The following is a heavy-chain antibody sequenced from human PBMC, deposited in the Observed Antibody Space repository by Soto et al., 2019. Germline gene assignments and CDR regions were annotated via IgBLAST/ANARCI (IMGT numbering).Heavy chain of an antibody. J-gene: IGHJ4*02. D-gene: IGHD6-13*01. V-gene: IGHV3-33*01. CDR1: GFTFSSYG. CDR2: IWYDGRNK. Sequence: ESGGGVVQPGRSLRLSCAASGFTFSSYGMHWVRQAPGKGLEWVAVIWYDGRNKYYADSVKGRFTISRDNSKNTLYMQMTSLRAEDTAVYYCARWGIAAGDYWGQGTLVTVSS. CDR3: ARWGIAAGDY.